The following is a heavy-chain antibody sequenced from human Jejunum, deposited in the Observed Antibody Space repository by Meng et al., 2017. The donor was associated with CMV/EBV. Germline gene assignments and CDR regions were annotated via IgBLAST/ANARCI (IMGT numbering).Heavy chain of an antibody. V-gene: IGHV3-72*01. J-gene: IGHJ5*02. D-gene: IGHD1-26*01. Sequence: SGFTFSDHYLDWVRQAPGKGLEWVGRIRKKGNNYSTEYAASVKDRFSISRDDSKNSLYLQMHSLKTEDTAVYYCARSYSGSRFDPWGQGTLVTVSS. CDR1: GFTFSDHY. CDR3: ARSYSGSRFDP. CDR2: IRKKGNNYST.